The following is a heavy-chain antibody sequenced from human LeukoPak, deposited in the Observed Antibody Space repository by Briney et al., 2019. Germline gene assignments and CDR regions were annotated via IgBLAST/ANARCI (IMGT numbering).Heavy chain of an antibody. Sequence: PSETLSLTCTVSGGSISSGDYYWSWIRQPPGKGLEWIGYIYYSGSTYYNPSLKSRVTIPVDTSKNQFSLKLSSVTAADTAVYYCARTYTAAAFFDYWGQGTLVTVSS. CDR3: ARTYTAAAFFDY. CDR1: GGSISSGDYY. V-gene: IGHV4-30-4*01. CDR2: IYYSGST. D-gene: IGHD2-2*01. J-gene: IGHJ4*02.